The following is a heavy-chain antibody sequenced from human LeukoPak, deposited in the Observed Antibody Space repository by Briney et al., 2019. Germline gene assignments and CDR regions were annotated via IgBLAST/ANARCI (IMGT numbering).Heavy chain of an antibody. CDR1: GGTFSIYA. Sequence: SGTLSFNASGGTFSIYAISWVRQAPGRGLEWMGGIIPIFGIANYAQKYQGRVTITEDESTSTAYMELSSLRSEDTPVYYCARDSYYDSSGYYSSPFDYWGQGTLVTVSS. CDR3: ARDSYYDSSGYYSSPFDY. J-gene: IGHJ4*02. V-gene: IGHV1-69*01. D-gene: IGHD3-22*01. CDR2: IIPIFGIA.